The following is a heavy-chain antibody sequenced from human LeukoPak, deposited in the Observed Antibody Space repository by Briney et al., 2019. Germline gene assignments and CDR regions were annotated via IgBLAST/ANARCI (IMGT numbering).Heavy chain of an antibody. CDR1: GFTFSSYG. D-gene: IGHD3-10*01. CDR3: AKREGGTMVRGVIPQPFDY. V-gene: IGHV3-30*02. Sequence: GGSLRLSCAASGFTFSSYGMHWVRQAPGKGLEWVAFIRYDGSNKYYADSVKGRFTISRDNSKNTLYLQMNSLRAEDTAVHYCAKREGGTMVRGVIPQPFDYWGQGTLVTVSS. CDR2: IRYDGSNK. J-gene: IGHJ4*02.